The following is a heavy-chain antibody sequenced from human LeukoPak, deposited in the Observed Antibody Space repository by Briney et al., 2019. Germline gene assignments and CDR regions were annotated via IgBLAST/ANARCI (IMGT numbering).Heavy chain of an antibody. D-gene: IGHD6-19*01. CDR3: AKPISGGLAVTADWFAP. V-gene: IGHV3-23*01. Sequence: AGSLSLSCEASGFAFSIYAMSWLRQPPGKGLEWVSTINANSGTRYYAASVRGRSTISRDNYKNTLYLQLNTLRADNTAVYYRAKPISGGLAVTADWFAPWGKGNRVGVSS. CDR1: GFAFSIYA. CDR2: INANSGTR. J-gene: IGHJ5*02.